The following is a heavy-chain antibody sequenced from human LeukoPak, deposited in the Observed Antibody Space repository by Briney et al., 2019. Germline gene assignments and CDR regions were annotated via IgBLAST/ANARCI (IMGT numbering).Heavy chain of an antibody. CDR1: GYTFTTFD. Sequence: AASVKVSCKASGYTFTTFDINWVRQATGQGLEWMGWMNPNSGNTGYAQRFQGRVTMTRNTSISTAYMELSRLRSDDTAVYYCARGDFWSGYASYYYYYMDVWGKGTTVTVSS. CDR3: ARGDFWSGYASYYYYYMDV. CDR2: MNPNSGNT. D-gene: IGHD3-3*01. J-gene: IGHJ6*03. V-gene: IGHV1-8*02.